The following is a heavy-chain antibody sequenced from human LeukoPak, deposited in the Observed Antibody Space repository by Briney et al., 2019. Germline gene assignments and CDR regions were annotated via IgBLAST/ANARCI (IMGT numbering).Heavy chain of an antibody. J-gene: IGHJ4*02. CDR3: ARDGRTTAGGFDY. Sequence: SETLSLTCTVSGDSISRHYWNWIRQSPGKGLEWIGYIYYSGSTNYNPSLKSRVAISVDTSKNQFSLKLSSVTAADTAVYYCARDGRTTAGGFDYWGQGTLVTVSS. V-gene: IGHV4-59*11. CDR1: GDSISRHY. CDR2: IYYSGST. D-gene: IGHD4-11*01.